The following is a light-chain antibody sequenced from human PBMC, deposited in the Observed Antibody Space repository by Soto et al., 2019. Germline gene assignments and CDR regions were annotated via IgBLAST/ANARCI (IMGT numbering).Light chain of an antibody. CDR3: QQRSNWPPIT. CDR2: DAS. CDR1: QSVSSY. V-gene: IGKV3-11*01. Sequence: EIVLTQSPATLSLSPGERATLSCRPSQSVSSYLAWYQQKPGQAPRLLIYDASNRATGIPARFSGSGSGTDFTLTISSLEPEDFAVYYCQQRSNWPPITFGPGTKVDIK. J-gene: IGKJ3*01.